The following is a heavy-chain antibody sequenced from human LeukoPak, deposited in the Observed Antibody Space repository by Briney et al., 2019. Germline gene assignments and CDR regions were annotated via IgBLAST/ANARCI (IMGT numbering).Heavy chain of an antibody. CDR2: IYTSGGT. CDR1: GGSISSYY. CDR3: ARENSGSYREFDY. D-gene: IGHD1-26*01. V-gene: IGHV4-4*07. Sequence: SETLSLTCTVSGGSISSYYWSWIRQPAGKGLEWVGRIYTSGGTNYNASLKSRVSMSVDTSKNQFSLKLSSVTAADTAVFYCARENSGSYREFDYWGQGTLVTVSS. J-gene: IGHJ4*02.